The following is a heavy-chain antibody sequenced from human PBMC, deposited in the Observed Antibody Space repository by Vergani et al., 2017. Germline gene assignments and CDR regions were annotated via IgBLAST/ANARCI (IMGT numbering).Heavy chain of an antibody. Sequence: QVQLVESGGGVVQPGGSLRLSCAASGFTFSSYGMHWVRQAPGKGLEWVTFIRYDGSNKYYADSVKGRFTISRDNSKNTLYLQMNSLRAEDTAVYYCAKDMEGRTDGSYYYNYYGMDVWGQGTTVTVSS. CDR1: GFTFSSYG. CDR2: IRYDGSNK. CDR3: AKDMEGRTDGSYYYNYYGMDV. D-gene: IGHD1-26*01. J-gene: IGHJ6*02. V-gene: IGHV3-30*02.